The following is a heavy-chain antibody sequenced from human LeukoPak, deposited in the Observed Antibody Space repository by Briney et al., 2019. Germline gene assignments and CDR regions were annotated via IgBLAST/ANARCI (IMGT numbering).Heavy chain of an antibody. Sequence: ASVTVSCKASGYTFTGYCMHWVRQAPGQGLGWMGWINPNSGGTNYAQKFQGRVTMTRDTSISTAYMELSRLRSDDTAVYYCRTDRYGDYGDYIDYWGQGTLVTVSS. V-gene: IGHV1-2*02. CDR3: RTDRYGDYGDYIDY. CDR2: INPNSGGT. D-gene: IGHD4-17*01. J-gene: IGHJ4*02. CDR1: GYTFTGYC.